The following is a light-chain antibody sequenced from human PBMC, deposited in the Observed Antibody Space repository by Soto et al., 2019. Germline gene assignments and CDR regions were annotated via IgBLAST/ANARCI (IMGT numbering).Light chain of an antibody. J-gene: IGLJ2*01. Sequence: QSVLTQPPSASGTPGQRVTISCSGSSSNIGSNTVNWYQQLPGTAPKLLIYSHNQRPSGVPDRFSDSKSGTSASLAISGLQSEDEADDYCAAWDDSLNGYVVFGGGTKLTVL. CDR1: SSNIGSNT. CDR2: SHN. CDR3: AAWDDSLNGYVV. V-gene: IGLV1-44*01.